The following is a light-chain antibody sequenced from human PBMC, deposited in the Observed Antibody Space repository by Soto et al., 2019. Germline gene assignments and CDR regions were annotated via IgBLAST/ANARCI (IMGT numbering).Light chain of an antibody. CDR1: SSNIGNRA. Sequence: QSVLTQPPSVSADPRQRVTISCSGSSSNIGNRAVYWYQQLPGKAPKLLIYNDDLLPSGVSDRFSGSKSGTSAFLAISGLLSEDEADYYCAIWDDNLNGPVFGGGTKVTVL. CDR2: NDD. CDR3: AIWDDNLNGPV. V-gene: IGLV1-36*01. J-gene: IGLJ2*01.